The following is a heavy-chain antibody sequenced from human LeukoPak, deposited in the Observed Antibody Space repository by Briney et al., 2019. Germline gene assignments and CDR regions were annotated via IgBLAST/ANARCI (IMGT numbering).Heavy chain of an antibody. V-gene: IGHV3-30*03. CDR2: ISNDGNNK. D-gene: IGHD4-23*01. CDR1: GFTFSSAV. Sequence: PGRSLRLSCAASGFTFSSAVMHWVRQAPGKGLEWVAVISNDGNNKYYADSVRGRFTISRDNSKNTLYVQMNSLRAEDTAVYYCARRGPTTVVTPLYYFDYWGQGTLVTVSS. CDR3: ARRGPTTVVTPLYYFDY. J-gene: IGHJ4*02.